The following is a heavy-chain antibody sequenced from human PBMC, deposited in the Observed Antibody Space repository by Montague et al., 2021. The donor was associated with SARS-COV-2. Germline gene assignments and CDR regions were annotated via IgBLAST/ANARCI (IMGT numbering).Heavy chain of an antibody. D-gene: IGHD1-26*01. Sequence: SETLSLTCAAYGGSFSAHSWSWIRQSPGKGLEWIGEINHRGSTTYMSSLKSRVTMSVDTSKNQFSLKMSSATAADTAIYFCASQSGSYYNYFDLWGQGTLVTVSS. CDR3: ASQSGSYYNYFDL. CDR2: INHRGST. J-gene: IGHJ4*02. CDR1: GGSFSAHS. V-gene: IGHV4-34*10.